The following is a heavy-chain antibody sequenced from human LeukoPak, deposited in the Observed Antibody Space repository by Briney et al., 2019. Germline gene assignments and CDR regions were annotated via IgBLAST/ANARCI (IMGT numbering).Heavy chain of an antibody. CDR3: ARDRAYCSSSTCRQPFDY. CDR1: GGSFRGYY. J-gene: IGHJ4*02. D-gene: IGHD2-2*01. V-gene: IGHV4-34*01. CDR2: INHSGST. Sequence: SETLSPTCAVYGGSFRGYYWSWIRQPPGKGLEWIGEINHSGSTNYNPSLKSRVSISVDTSKNQFTLKLSSVTAADTAVYYCARDRAYCSSSTCRQPFDYWGQGTLVTVSS.